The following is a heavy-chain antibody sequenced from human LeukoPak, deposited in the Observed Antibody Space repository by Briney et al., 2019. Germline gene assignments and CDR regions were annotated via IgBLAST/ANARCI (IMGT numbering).Heavy chain of an antibody. D-gene: IGHD3-16*02. J-gene: IGHJ4*02. CDR3: ARVKNLWGSYRSYYFDY. V-gene: IGHV3-7*01. CDR1: GFTFSSYW. Sequence: PGGSLRLSCAASGFTFSSYWMSWVRQAPGKGLEWVANIKQDGSEKYYVDSVKGRFTISRDNAKNPLYLQMNSLRAEDTAVYYCARVKNLWGSYRSYYFDYWGQGTLVTVSS. CDR2: IKQDGSEK.